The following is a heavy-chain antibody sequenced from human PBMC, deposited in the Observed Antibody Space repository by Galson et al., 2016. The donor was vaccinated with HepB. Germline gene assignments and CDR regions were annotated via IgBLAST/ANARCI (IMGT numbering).Heavy chain of an antibody. D-gene: IGHD3-10*01. CDR1: GASIRRYY. V-gene: IGHV4-59*12. Sequence: SETLSLTCTVSGASIRRYYWSWIRQSPGKGLEWIGYIYHLGNTDYNPSLESRVTISLDTSKSLFSLILRSVTAADTAVYYCATITFAHGFDIWGQGTAVTVSS. CDR2: IYHLGNT. J-gene: IGHJ3*02. CDR3: ATITFAHGFDI.